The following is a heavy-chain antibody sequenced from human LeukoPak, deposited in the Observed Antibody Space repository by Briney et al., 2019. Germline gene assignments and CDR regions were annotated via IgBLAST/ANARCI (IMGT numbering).Heavy chain of an antibody. Sequence: SETLSLTCAVYGGSFSGYYWSWIRQPPGKGLEWIGEINHSGSTNYNPSLKSRVTISVDTSKNQFSLKLSSVTAADTAVYYCARDNYYDSSGYRFLWGQGTLVTVSS. D-gene: IGHD3-22*01. CDR1: GGSFSGYY. V-gene: IGHV4-34*01. CDR2: INHSGST. CDR3: ARDNYYDSSGYRFL. J-gene: IGHJ4*02.